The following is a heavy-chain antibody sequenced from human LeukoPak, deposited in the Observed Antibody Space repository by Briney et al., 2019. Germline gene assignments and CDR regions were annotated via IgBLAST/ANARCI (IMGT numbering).Heavy chain of an antibody. Sequence: KPGGSLRLSCAASEFTFSSYSMNWVRQAPGKGLEWVSSISSSSSYIYYADSVKGRFTISRDNAKNSLYLQMNSLRAEDTAVYYCARTIFGGYCYNTSCYAGGYFDYWGQGALVTVSS. CDR1: EFTFSSYS. J-gene: IGHJ4*02. V-gene: IGHV3-21*01. D-gene: IGHD2-2*03. CDR2: ISSSSSYI. CDR3: ARTIFGGYCYNTSCYAGGYFDY.